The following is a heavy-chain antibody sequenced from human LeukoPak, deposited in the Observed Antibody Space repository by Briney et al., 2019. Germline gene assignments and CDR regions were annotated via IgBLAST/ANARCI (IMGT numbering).Heavy chain of an antibody. J-gene: IGHJ4*02. CDR2: IKISGGSS. D-gene: IGHD5-18*01. Sequence: TSVKVSCKTSGYTFASYHIHWVRQAPGQGLEWMGIIKISGGSSTYAQMFQGRVTMTRDTSTRTVYMEMSSLTSEDTALYYCAREREDSYYFDYWGQGTLVTVSS. V-gene: IGHV1-46*01. CDR3: AREREDSYYFDY. CDR1: GYTFASYH.